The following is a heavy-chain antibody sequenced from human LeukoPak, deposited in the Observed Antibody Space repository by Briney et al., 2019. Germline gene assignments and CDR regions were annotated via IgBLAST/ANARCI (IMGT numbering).Heavy chain of an antibody. CDR1: GGSISSYY. J-gene: IGHJ5*02. CDR2: MYYSGST. V-gene: IGHV4-59*01. Sequence: SETLSLTCTVSGGSISSYYWSWIRQPPGKGLEWIGYMYYSGSTNYNPSLKSRVTISVDTSKNQFSLKLSSVSAADTAVYYCARVVGDSSSWGPRWFDPWGQGTLSPSPQ. D-gene: IGHD6-13*01. CDR3: ARVVGDSSSWGPRWFDP.